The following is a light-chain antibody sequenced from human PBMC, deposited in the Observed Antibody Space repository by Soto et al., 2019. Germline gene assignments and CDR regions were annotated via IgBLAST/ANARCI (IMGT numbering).Light chain of an antibody. CDR2: DVS. CDR3: CSYAGSYTFV. J-gene: IGLJ1*01. CDR1: AXDVGGYSY. Sequence: QSALTQPRSVSGSPGQSVTISCTGTAXDVGGYSYVSWYQQHPGKVPKLIIYDVSKWPSGVPDRFSGSKSGNTASLTISGLQAEDEGDYYCCSYAGSYTFVFGTGTKVTVL. V-gene: IGLV2-11*01.